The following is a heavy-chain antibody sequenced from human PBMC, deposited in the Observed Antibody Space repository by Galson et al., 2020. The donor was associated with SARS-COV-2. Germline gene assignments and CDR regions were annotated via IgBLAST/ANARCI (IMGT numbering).Heavy chain of an antibody. CDR2: INHSGSS. J-gene: IGHJ6*02. V-gene: IGHV4-34*01. CDR3: AKRNDLVGFGPLLLSNYNYGMDV. Sequence: SETLSLTCAVYGGSFSGYYWTWIRQPPGKGLEWMGEINHSGSSNYNPSLKSRVTMSVDTSKNKFSLKLSSVTAADTGVYYCAKRNDLVGFGPLLLSNYNYGMDVWGQGTTVTVSS. D-gene: IGHD3-10*01. CDR1: GGSFSGYY.